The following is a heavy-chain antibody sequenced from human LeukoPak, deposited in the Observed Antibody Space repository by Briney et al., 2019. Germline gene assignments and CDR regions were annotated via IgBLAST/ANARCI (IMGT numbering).Heavy chain of an antibody. CDR3: ARGAYDILTGYHNEGYFDY. J-gene: IGHJ4*02. CDR1: GFTFSNYD. V-gene: IGHV3-21*01. CDR2: ISSSSSYI. Sequence: PGGSLRLSCAASGFTFSNYDMHWVRQAPGKGLEWVSAISSSSSYIYYADSIKGRFTISRDNAENSLYLQMNSLRAEDTAVYYCARGAYDILTGYHNEGYFDYWGQGTLVTVSS. D-gene: IGHD3-9*01.